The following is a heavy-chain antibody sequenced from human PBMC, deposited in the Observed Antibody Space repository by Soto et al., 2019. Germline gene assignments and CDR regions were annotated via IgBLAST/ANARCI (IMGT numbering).Heavy chain of an antibody. CDR2: IYPSDSDT. CDR1: GYSFTNYL. D-gene: IGHD3-16*02. Sequence: PGESLKISCKASGYSFTNYLIGWVRQMPGKGLEWMGIIYPSDSDTRYSPSFEGQVTISADKSISTAYLQWSSLKASDTAMYYCAGGFDFLWGTYRPPPPSFFDYWGQGSLVTVSS. J-gene: IGHJ4*02. V-gene: IGHV5-51*01. CDR3: AGGFDFLWGTYRPPPPSFFDY.